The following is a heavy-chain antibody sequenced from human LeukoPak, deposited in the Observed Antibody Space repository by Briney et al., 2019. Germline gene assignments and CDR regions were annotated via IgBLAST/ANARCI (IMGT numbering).Heavy chain of an antibody. D-gene: IGHD6-19*01. Sequence: GGSLRLSCAASGFTFSSYAMSWVRQAPGKGLEWVSVISGSGGSTYYADSVKGRFTISRDNSKNTLYLQMNSLRAEDTAVYYCAKVGSSGWYGDYWGQGTLATVSS. CDR2: ISGSGGST. V-gene: IGHV3-23*01. CDR3: AKVGSSGWYGDY. CDR1: GFTFSSYA. J-gene: IGHJ4*02.